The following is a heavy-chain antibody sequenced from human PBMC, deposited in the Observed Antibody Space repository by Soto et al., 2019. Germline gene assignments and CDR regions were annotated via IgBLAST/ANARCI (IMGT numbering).Heavy chain of an antibody. CDR1: GGSISSGGYY. D-gene: IGHD2-8*02. CDR2: FYYSGST. J-gene: IGHJ4*02. V-gene: IGHV4-31*03. Sequence: SETLSLTCTVSGGSISSGGYYWSWIRQHPGKGLEWIGHFYYSGSTNYNPSLKSRVTISVDTSKNQFSLKLTSVTAADTAVYYCARDKITGLFDYWGQGTLVTVSS. CDR3: ARDKITGLFDY.